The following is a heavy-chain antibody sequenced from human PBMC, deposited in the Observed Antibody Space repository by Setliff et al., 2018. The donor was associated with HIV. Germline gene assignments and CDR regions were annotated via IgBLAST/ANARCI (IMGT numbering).Heavy chain of an antibody. Sequence: ASVKVSCKASGYTFTSYYMHWVRQAPGQGLEWMGIINPSGGSTSYAQKFQGRVTMTRDTSTSTVYMELSSLRSEDTALYFCARAPNSPYYSNFWYADHWGQGTLVTSPQ. CDR1: GYTFTSYY. CDR3: ARAPNSPYYSNFWYADH. J-gene: IGHJ5*02. CDR2: INPSGGST. V-gene: IGHV1-46*01. D-gene: IGHD3-22*01.